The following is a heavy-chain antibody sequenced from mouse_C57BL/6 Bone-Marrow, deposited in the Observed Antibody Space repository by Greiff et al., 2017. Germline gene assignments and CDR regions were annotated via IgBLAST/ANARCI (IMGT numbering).Heavy chain of an antibody. V-gene: IGHV1-50*01. CDR2: IDPSDSYT. Sequence: QVQLKQPGAELVKPGASVKLSCKASGYTFTSYWMQWVKQRPGQGLEWIGEIDPSDSYTNYNQKFKGKATLTVDTSSSTAYMQLSSLTSEDSVVYYCARERGFLYYFDYWGQGTTLTVSS. CDR1: GYTFTSYW. J-gene: IGHJ2*01. CDR3: ARERGFLYYFDY.